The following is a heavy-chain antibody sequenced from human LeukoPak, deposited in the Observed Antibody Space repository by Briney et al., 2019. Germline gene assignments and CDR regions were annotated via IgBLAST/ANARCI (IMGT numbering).Heavy chain of an antibody. D-gene: IGHD3-10*02. Sequence: PGGSLRLSCAASGFTFSSYSMNWVRQAPGKGLEWVSYISSSGGTMYYADSVKGRFTISRDNAKNSLYLQMNSLRVEDTAMYYCTRGFDVSDYWGQGTVVTVSS. CDR3: TRGFDVSDY. J-gene: IGHJ4*02. CDR1: GFTFSSYS. CDR2: ISSSGGTM. V-gene: IGHV3-48*04.